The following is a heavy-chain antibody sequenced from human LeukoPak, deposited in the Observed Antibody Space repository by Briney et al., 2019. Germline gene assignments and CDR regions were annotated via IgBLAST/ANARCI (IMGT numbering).Heavy chain of an antibody. Sequence: PGGSLRLSCTASEFSISHYAMSWVRQAPGKGLEWVSADTSSTTSTYYASSVRGRFTISRDNSMNTLYLQMNSLRADDTAVYYCSKAPLGACVGAVCYYLDVWDKGTTVIVSS. CDR2: DTSSTTST. D-gene: IGHD2-21*02. CDR1: EFSISHYA. CDR3: SKAPLGACVGAVCYYLDV. J-gene: IGHJ6*03. V-gene: IGHV3-23*01.